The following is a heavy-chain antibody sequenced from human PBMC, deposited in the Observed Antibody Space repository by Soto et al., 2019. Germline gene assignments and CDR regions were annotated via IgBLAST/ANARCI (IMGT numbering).Heavy chain of an antibody. D-gene: IGHD1-1*01. Sequence: QVQMGQSGSEEKKPGSSVTVSCKASGSTFSDFTLSWLRQAPGRGLEWMGGIIPMSGATTNAQKWKGRLTITADKSTGTVCKELNSLRSDDTAVYYCARYWIAGTLYGAFDIWGQGKEVTVSP. J-gene: IGHJ3*02. CDR1: GSTFSDFT. CDR2: IIPMSGAT. CDR3: ARYWIAGTLYGAFDI. V-gene: IGHV1-69*06.